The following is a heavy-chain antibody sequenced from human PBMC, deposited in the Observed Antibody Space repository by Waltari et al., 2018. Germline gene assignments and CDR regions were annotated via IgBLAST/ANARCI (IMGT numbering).Heavy chain of an antibody. CDR2: MSGSGGST. Sequence: EVQLLESGGGLVQPGGSLRLSCAASGFTFSSYAMSWVGQAPGKGLGWVSAMSGSGGSTYYADSVKGRFTISRDNSKNTLYLQMNSLRAEDTAVYYCAKDLPAARSPVDYWGQGTLVTVSS. V-gene: IGHV3-23*01. CDR1: GFTFSSYA. J-gene: IGHJ4*02. CDR3: AKDLPAARSPVDY. D-gene: IGHD2-2*01.